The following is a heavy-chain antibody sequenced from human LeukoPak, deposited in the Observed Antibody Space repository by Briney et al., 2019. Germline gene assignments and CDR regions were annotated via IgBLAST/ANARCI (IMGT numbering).Heavy chain of an antibody. V-gene: IGHV3-23*01. CDR2: ISPSGGRT. CDR1: GFTFSSYA. Sequence: GGSLRLSCAASGFTFSSYAMSWVRQAPGKGLEWVSGISPSGGRTYYADSVKGRFTISRDNSKNTLWLQMNSLRAEDTAVYYCAKDRLTGGNRPDYFDYWGQGTLVTVSS. J-gene: IGHJ4*02. CDR3: AKDRLTGGNRPDYFDY. D-gene: IGHD4-23*01.